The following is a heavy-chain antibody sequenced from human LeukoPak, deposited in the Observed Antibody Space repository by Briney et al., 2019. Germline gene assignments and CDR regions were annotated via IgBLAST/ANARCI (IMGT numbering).Heavy chain of an antibody. V-gene: IGHV3-23*01. D-gene: IGHD3-16*01. CDR2: ITGSGDVT. CDR3: ARMITPGVTAN. Sequence: PGGSLRLSCAASGFTFVNYAMNWVRRAPGQGLEWVSWITGSGDVTYYADSVKGRFIISRDSSKNTVYLQMSSLRAEDTAVYYCARMITPGVTANRGQGILVTVSS. CDR1: GFTFVNYA. J-gene: IGHJ4*02.